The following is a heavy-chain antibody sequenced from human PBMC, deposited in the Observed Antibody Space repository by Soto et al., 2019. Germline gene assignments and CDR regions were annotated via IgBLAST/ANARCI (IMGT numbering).Heavy chain of an antibody. CDR1: GGSISSSSYY. CDR3: ARGLGVRYFDWLGFDY. V-gene: IGHV4-39*01. D-gene: IGHD3-9*01. Sequence: SETLSLTCTVSGGSISSSSYYWGWIRQPPGKGLEWIGSIYYSGSTYYNPSLKSRVTISVDTSKNQFSLKLSSVTAADTAVYYCARGLGVRYFDWLGFDYWGQGTLVT. CDR2: IYYSGST. J-gene: IGHJ4*02.